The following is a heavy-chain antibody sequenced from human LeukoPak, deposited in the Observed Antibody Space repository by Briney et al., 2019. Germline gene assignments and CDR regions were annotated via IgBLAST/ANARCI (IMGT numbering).Heavy chain of an antibody. Sequence: GGSLRLSCAASGFTVSSNYMSWVRQAPGKGLEWVSVIYSGGSTYYADSVKGRFTISRDNSKNTLYLQMNSLRAEDTAVYYCARGLLWFGGTPGDAFDIWGQGTMVTVSS. J-gene: IGHJ3*02. V-gene: IGHV3-66*01. CDR3: ARGLLWFGGTPGDAFDI. CDR2: IYSGGST. D-gene: IGHD3-10*01. CDR1: GFTVSSNY.